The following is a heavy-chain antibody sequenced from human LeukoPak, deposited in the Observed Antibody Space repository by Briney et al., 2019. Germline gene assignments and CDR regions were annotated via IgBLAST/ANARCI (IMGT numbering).Heavy chain of an antibody. D-gene: IGHD2-15*01. V-gene: IGHV3-15*01. Sequence: PGGSLRLSCAASGFTFSNAWMSWVRQAPGKGPKWVGRIKSKTDGGTTDYAAPVKGRFTISRDDSKNTLYLQMNSLKTEDTAVYYCTTDEYCSGGSCYWFDPWGQGTLVTVSS. J-gene: IGHJ5*02. CDR2: IKSKTDGGTT. CDR1: GFTFSNAW. CDR3: TTDEYCSGGSCYWFDP.